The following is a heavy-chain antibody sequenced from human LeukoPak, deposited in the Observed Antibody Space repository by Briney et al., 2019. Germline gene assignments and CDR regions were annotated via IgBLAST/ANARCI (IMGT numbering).Heavy chain of an antibody. J-gene: IGHJ6*03. CDR1: GGSFSGYY. D-gene: IGHD3-10*01. CDR3: ARSPAYGSGSYYIYLRKPDYYYYMDV. Sequence: PSETLSLTCAVYGGSFSGYYWSWIRQPPGKGLEWIGEINHSGSTNYNPSLKSRVTISVDTSKNQFSLKLSSVTAADTAVYYCARSPAYGSGSYYIYLRKPDYYYYMDVWGKGTTVTISS. V-gene: IGHV4-34*01. CDR2: INHSGST.